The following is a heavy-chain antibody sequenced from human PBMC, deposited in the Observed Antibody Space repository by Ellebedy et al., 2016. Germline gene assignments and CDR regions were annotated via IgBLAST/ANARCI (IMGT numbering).Heavy chain of an antibody. J-gene: IGHJ4*02. CDR2: INPSGGST. CDR3: ARRGIVPAAPYDY. Sequence: ASVKVSXKASRYTFTSYDINWVRQATGQGLEWMGIINPSGGSTSYAQKFQGRVTMTRDTSTSTVYMELSSLRSDDTAVYYCARRGIVPAAPYDYWGQGTLVTVSS. V-gene: IGHV1-46*01. D-gene: IGHD2-2*01. CDR1: RYTFTSYD.